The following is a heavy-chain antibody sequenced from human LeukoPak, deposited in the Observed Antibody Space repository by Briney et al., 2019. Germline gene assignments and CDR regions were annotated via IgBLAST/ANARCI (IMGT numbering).Heavy chain of an antibody. CDR3: ARGPPLDYYGSGSPGDYFDY. CDR1: GFTVSSNY. J-gene: IGHJ4*02. CDR2: IYSGGST. V-gene: IGHV3-66*02. Sequence: GGSLRLSCAASGFTVSSNYMSWVRQAPGKGLEWVSVIYSGGSTYYADSVKGRFTISRDNSKNTLYLQMNSLRAEDTAVYYCARGPPLDYYGSGSPGDYFDYWGQGTLVTVSS. D-gene: IGHD3-10*01.